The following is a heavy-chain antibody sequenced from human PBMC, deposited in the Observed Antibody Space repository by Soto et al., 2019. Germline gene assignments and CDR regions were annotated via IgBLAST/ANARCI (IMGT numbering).Heavy chain of an antibody. J-gene: IGHJ4*02. Sequence: QVQLHQWGAGLLKPSETLSLTCAVYGGSFTTYYWSWIRQSPGKGLEWIGEINHSGFTNYNPSLESRVTTSVDTSKNQFSLKLGSVTAADTAIYYCARRYCSDSYCSYFDYWGRGTLVSVSS. CDR3: ARRYCSDSYCSYFDY. D-gene: IGHD2-15*01. V-gene: IGHV4-34*01. CDR1: GGSFTTYY. CDR2: INHSGFT.